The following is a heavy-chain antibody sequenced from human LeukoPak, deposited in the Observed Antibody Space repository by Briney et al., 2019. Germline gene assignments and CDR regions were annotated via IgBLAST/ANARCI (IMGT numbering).Heavy chain of an antibody. CDR2: ISYDGSNK. V-gene: IGHV3-30*18. D-gene: IGHD3-10*01. CDR1: GFTFSSYG. J-gene: IGHJ4*02. CDR3: AKVGDYYGHFFFDY. Sequence: GRSLRLSCAASGFTFSSYGMHWVRQAPGKGLEWVAVISYDGSNKYYADSVKGRFTISRDNSKNTLYLQMNSLRAEDTAVYYCAKVGDYYGHFFFDYWGQGTLVTVSS.